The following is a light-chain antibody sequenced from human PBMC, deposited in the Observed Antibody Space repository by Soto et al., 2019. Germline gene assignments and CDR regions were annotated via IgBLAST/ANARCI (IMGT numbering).Light chain of an antibody. CDR3: SSYTSSSTRV. Sequence: QSALTQPASVSGSPGQSITISCTGTSSDVGGYNYVSWYQQHPGKAPKLMIYEVSNRPSGVSNRFSGSKSGNTASLTISGLQAEDEADYYCSSYTSSSTRVFGGGTQLTGL. J-gene: IGLJ3*02. CDR1: SSDVGGYNY. CDR2: EVS. V-gene: IGLV2-14*01.